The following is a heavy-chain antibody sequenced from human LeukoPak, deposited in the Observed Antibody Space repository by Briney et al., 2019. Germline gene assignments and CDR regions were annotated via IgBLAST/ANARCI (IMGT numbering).Heavy chain of an antibody. V-gene: IGHV3-21*01. Sequence: GGSLRPSCAASGFTFSSYNMNWVRQAPGRGLEWVSSISRTGSYIYYADSVKGRFTISRDNAQNSLYLQMNSLRVEDTAVYYCARVLETDCRGGSCYSGLDYRGQGTLVTVSS. D-gene: IGHD2-15*01. CDR3: ARVLETDCRGGSCYSGLDY. CDR2: ISRTGSYI. J-gene: IGHJ4*02. CDR1: GFTFSSYN.